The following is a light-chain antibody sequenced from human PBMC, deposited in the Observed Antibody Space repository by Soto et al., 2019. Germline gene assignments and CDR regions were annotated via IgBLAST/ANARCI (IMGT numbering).Light chain of an antibody. CDR2: DTS. J-gene: IGKJ1*01. Sequence: EVELTQSPGTLSLSPGERATLSCRASQSVGSSHLAWYQQKRGQAPRLLIYDTSTRATGIPDRFSGSGSGTDFTLTISRLEPEDFAVYHCQQYGASPWTFGQGTKVDIK. V-gene: IGKV3-20*01. CDR3: QQYGASPWT. CDR1: QSVGSSH.